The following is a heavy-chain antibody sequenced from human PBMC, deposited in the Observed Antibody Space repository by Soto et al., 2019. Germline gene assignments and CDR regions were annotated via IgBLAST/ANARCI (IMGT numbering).Heavy chain of an antibody. CDR2: INAGNGNT. Sequence: GASVKVSCKASGYTFTSYAMHWVRQAPGQRLEWMGWINAGNGNTKYSQKFQGRVTITRDTSASTAYMELSSLRSEDTAVYYCARDLVRSRHSSSWEYYYYGMDVWGQGTTVTVSS. J-gene: IGHJ6*02. D-gene: IGHD6-13*01. CDR1: GYTFTSYA. V-gene: IGHV1-3*01. CDR3: ARDLVRSRHSSSWEYYYYGMDV.